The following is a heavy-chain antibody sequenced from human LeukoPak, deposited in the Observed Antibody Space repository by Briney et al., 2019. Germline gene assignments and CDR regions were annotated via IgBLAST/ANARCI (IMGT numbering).Heavy chain of an antibody. V-gene: IGHV5-51*01. J-gene: IGHJ4*02. CDR1: GYSFPNYW. CDR3: ARRKGDGYNSPFDY. CDR2: IYPADSDT. D-gene: IGHD5-24*01. Sequence: GESLQISCKGSGYSFPNYWIGWVRQMPGQGLEWMGIIYPADSDTGYSPAFQGQVTISADKSINTAYLQWTSLKASDTAMYYCARRKGDGYNSPFDYWGQGTLVTVAS.